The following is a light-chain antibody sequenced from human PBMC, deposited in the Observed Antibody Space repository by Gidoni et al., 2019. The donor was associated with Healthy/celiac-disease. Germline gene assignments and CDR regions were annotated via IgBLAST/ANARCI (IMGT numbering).Light chain of an antibody. J-gene: IGLJ1*01. CDR2: RNN. CDR1: SSNIGSNY. V-gene: IGLV1-47*01. CDR3: AAWDDSLSGYV. Sequence: RVTISCSGSSSNIGSNYVYWYQQLPGTAPKLLIYRNNQRPSGVPDRFSGSESGTSASLAISGLRSEDEADYYCAAWDDSLSGYVFGTGTKVTVL.